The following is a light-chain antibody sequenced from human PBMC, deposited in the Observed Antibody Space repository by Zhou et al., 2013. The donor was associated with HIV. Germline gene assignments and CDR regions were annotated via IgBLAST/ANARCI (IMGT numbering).Light chain of an antibody. CDR2: AAS. V-gene: IGKV3-20*01. CDR3: QQYGDTPIT. J-gene: IGKJ3*01. Sequence: IVLTQSPGTLSVSPGERATLSCRASQSVGSTYLAWYQQKPGQAPRVLIYAASTRATGIPDRFSGSGSGTDFTLTISRLEPEDFAVYYCQQYGDTPITFGPGTKVDIK. CDR1: QSVGSTY.